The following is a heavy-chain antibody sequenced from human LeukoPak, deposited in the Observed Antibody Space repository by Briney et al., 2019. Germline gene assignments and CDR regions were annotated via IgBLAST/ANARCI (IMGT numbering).Heavy chain of an antibody. V-gene: IGHV1-24*01. Sequence: ASVKVSCKVSGYTLTELSMHWVRQAPGKGLEWMGGFDPEDGETIYAQKLQGGVTMTTDTSTSTAYMELRSLRSDDTAVYYCAREVLWFGEFREEFDYWGQGTLVTVSS. CDR2: FDPEDGET. CDR1: GYTLTELS. D-gene: IGHD3-10*01. J-gene: IGHJ4*02. CDR3: AREVLWFGEFREEFDY.